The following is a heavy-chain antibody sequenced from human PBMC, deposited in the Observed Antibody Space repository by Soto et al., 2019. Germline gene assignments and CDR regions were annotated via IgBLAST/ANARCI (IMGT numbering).Heavy chain of an antibody. CDR3: AKDHTESDVYGEIPNAFDI. CDR2: ISYDGSNK. J-gene: IGHJ3*02. CDR1: GSTFSSYG. D-gene: IGHD4-17*01. Sequence: PGGSLRLSCAASGSTFSSYGMHWVRQAPGKGLEWVAVISYDGSNKYYADSVKGRFTISRDNSKNTLYLQMNSLRAEDTAVYYCAKDHTESDVYGEIPNAFDIWGQGTMVTVSS. V-gene: IGHV3-30*18.